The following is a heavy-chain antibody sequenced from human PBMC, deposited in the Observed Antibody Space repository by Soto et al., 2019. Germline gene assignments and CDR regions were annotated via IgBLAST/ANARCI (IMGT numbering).Heavy chain of an antibody. CDR1: GFTFSSHG. V-gene: IGHV3-33*01. Sequence: QVQLVQSGGGVVQPGRSLRLSCAASGFTFSSHGMHWVRQAPGKGLEWVAVIWYDGSEKYYGDSVKGRFTISRDNSKNTLYLQMNSLRVEDTAVYYCARWGNWKVSDYWGQGTLVTFSS. CDR2: IWYDGSEK. D-gene: IGHD1-1*01. J-gene: IGHJ4*02. CDR3: ARWGNWKVSDY.